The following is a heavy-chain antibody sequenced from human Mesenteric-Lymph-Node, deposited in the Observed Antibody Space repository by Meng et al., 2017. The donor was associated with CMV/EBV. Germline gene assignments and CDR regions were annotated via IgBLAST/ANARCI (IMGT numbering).Heavy chain of an antibody. CDR2: IKQDGSEK. CDR3: ARALLSVAARFFDY. V-gene: IGHV3-7*01. J-gene: IGHJ4*02. CDR1: GFTFSSYW. D-gene: IGHD6-6*01. Sequence: GGSLRLSCAASGFTFSSYWMSWVRQAPGKGLEWVANIKQDGSEKYYVDSVKGRFTISRDNAKNSLYLQMNSLRAEDTAVYYCARALLSVAARFFDYWGQGTLVTVSS.